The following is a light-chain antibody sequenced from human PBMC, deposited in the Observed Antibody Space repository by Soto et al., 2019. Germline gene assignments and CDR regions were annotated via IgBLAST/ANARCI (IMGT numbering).Light chain of an antibody. CDR2: GAS. J-gene: IGKJ1*01. V-gene: IGKV3-15*01. Sequence: EIVMTQSPATLSVSPGERATLSCRASQSVSNNLAWYQKKPGQAPMLFIYGASTRDTGIPARVSGSGSGTQITLTISSLQSEAFAVYYCQQYNNWLTFGQGTKVEIK. CDR1: QSVSNN. CDR3: QQYNNWLT.